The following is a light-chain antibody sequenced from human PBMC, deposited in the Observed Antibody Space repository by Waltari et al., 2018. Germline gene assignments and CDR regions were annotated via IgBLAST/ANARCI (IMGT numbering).Light chain of an antibody. CDR3: QQYNTYCT. J-gene: IGKJ1*01. V-gene: IGKV1-5*03. CDR2: KAS. Sequence: DVQITQSPSTLSASVGDRVAITCRASQSISTWLAWYQQKPGKAPKLLIYKASTLQSGVPSRFSGSGFGTEFTLTINTLQPDDFATYYCQQYNTYCTFGQGTKVEIK. CDR1: QSISTW.